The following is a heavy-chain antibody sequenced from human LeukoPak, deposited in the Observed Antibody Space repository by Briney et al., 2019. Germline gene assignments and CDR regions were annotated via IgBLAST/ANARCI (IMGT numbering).Heavy chain of an antibody. CDR3: ARDHSRLRDIVVVPAEVANWFDP. D-gene: IGHD2-2*01. J-gene: IGHJ5*02. Sequence: ASVKVSCKASGYTFASFGITWVRQAPGQGLEWMGWINTHNGDTNYAQKLQGRVTMTTDTSTSTAYMELRSLRSDDTAVYYCARDHSRLRDIVVVPAEVANWFDPWGQGTLVTVSS. V-gene: IGHV1-18*01. CDR2: INTHNGDT. CDR1: GYTFASFG.